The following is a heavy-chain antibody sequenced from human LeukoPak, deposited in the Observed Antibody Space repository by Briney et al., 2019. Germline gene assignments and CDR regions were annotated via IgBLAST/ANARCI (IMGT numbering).Heavy chain of an antibody. V-gene: IGHV3-33*01. J-gene: IGHJ3*02. CDR3: ARAKDNSGRDGFDI. D-gene: IGHD6-19*01. CDR1: GFTFSSYG. CDR2: IWYDGSNK. Sequence: GRSLRLSCAASGFTFSSYGMYWVRQAPGKGLEWVAVIWYDGSNKYYADSVKGRFTISRDNSKNTPYLQMNSLRAEDTAVYYCARAKDNSGRDGFDIWGQGTMVTVSS.